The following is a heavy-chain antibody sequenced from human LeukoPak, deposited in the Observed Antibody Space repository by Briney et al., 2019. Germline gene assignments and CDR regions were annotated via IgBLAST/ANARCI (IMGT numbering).Heavy chain of an antibody. CDR2: ISGSGGST. CDR3: AKRGTGYYFDY. D-gene: IGHD3-16*01. CDR1: GFTFSSYA. Sequence: LTGGSLRLSCAASGFTFSSYAMSWVRQAPGKGLEWVSVISGSGGSTDYADSVKGRFTISRGNSKNTLYLEMNSLRAEDTAVYYCAKRGTGYYFDYWGQGTLVTVSS. V-gene: IGHV3-23*01. J-gene: IGHJ4*02.